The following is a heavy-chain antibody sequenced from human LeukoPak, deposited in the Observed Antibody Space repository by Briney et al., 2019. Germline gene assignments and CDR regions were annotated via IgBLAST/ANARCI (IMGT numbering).Heavy chain of an antibody. CDR3: AREGGRWELRARIGAFDI. V-gene: IGHV3-21*01. Sequence: PGGSLRLSCAASGFTFSSYSMNWVRQAPGKGLEWVSSISSSSSYIYYADSVKGRFTISRDNAKNSLYLQMNSLRAEDTAVYYCAREGGRWELRARIGAFDIWGQGTMVTVSS. CDR1: GFTFSSYS. J-gene: IGHJ3*02. D-gene: IGHD1-26*01. CDR2: ISSSSSYI.